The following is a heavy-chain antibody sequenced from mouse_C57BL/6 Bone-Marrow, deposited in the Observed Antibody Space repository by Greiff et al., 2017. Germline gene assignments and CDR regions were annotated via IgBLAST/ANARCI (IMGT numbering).Heavy chain of an antibody. D-gene: IGHD1-1*01. CDR2: IDPENGDT. J-gene: IGHJ4*01. Sequence: EVQLVESGAELVRPGASVKLSCTASGFNIKDDYMHWVKQRPEQGLEWIGWIDPENGDTEYASKFQGKATITADPSSNTAYLQLSSLTSEDTAVYYCTSITTVAYYAMDYWGQGTSVTVSS. CDR3: TSITTVAYYAMDY. CDR1: GFNIKDDY. V-gene: IGHV14-4*01.